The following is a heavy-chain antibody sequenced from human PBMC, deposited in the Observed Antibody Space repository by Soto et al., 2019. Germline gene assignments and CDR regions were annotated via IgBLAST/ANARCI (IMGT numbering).Heavy chain of an antibody. CDR1: CGSISSYY. V-gene: IGHV4-59*01. CDR2: IYYSGST. J-gene: IGHJ4*02. D-gene: IGHD5-18*01. CDR3: ARDRGYSFDY. Sequence: SETLSLTCTVSCGSISSYYWSWIRQPPGKGLEWIGYIYYSGSTNYNPSLKSRVTISVDTSKNQFSLKLSSVTAADTAVYYCARDRGYSFDYWGRGTLVTVSS.